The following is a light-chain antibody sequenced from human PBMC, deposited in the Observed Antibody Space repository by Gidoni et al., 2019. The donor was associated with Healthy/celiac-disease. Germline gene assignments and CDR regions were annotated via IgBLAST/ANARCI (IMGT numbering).Light chain of an antibody. CDR2: KAS. CDR1: QSISSW. CDR3: QQYNSYPWT. J-gene: IGKJ1*01. Sequence: DIQMTQSPSTLSASVGDRVTITCRASQSISSWLAWYQQKPGNAPKLLIYKASSLESWVPSRFSGSVSGPEFTLTISSLQPDDFATYYCQQYNSYPWTFGQGTKVEIK. V-gene: IGKV1-5*03.